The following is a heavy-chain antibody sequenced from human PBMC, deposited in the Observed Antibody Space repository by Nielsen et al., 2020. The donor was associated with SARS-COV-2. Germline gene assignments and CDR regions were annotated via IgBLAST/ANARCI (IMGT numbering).Heavy chain of an antibody. CDR3: ARDREAGYNAVDY. CDR2: SHSAGRHT. CDR1: GLRFSNYY. Sequence: RESLRLSCVGSGLRFSNYYMMWVRQAQGKGLEWLAVSHSAGRHTYYADSMKGRFTVSTHNAKNSLYLRINSLRAEDTAIYYCARDREAGYNAVDYWGQGTLVTVSS. V-gene: IGHV3-11*06. D-gene: IGHD1-14*01. J-gene: IGHJ4*02.